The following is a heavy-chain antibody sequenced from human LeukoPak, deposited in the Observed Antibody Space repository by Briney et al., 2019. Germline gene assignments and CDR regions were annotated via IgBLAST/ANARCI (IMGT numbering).Heavy chain of an antibody. Sequence: GGSLRLSCAASGFTFSSYWMHWVRQAPGKGLVWVSRINSDGSSTSYADSVKGRFTISRDNAKNTLYLQMNSLRAEDTAVYYCARGYYDFWSGYSPLDYWGQGTLVTVSS. V-gene: IGHV3-74*01. CDR3: ARGYYDFWSGYSPLDY. J-gene: IGHJ4*02. CDR2: INSDGSST. CDR1: GFTFSSYW. D-gene: IGHD3-3*01.